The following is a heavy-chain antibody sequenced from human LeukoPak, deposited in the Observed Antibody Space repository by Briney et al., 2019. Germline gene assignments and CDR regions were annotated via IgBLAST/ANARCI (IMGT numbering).Heavy chain of an antibody. D-gene: IGHD2-2*01. Sequence: SETLSLTCTVSGGSISSYYWSWIRQPPGKGLEWIGYIYYSGSTYYNPSLKSRVTISVDTSKNQFSLKLSSVTAADTAVYYCARTLEDIVVVPAATTYYFDYWGQGTLVTVSS. CDR3: ARTLEDIVVVPAATTYYFDY. V-gene: IGHV4-59*08. CDR1: GGSISSYY. CDR2: IYYSGST. J-gene: IGHJ4*02.